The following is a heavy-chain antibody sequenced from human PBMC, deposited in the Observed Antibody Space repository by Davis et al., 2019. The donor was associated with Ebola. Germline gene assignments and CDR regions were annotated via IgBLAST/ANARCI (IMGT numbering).Heavy chain of an antibody. CDR2: ISPYNGNT. V-gene: IGHV1-18*01. D-gene: IGHD3-3*01. CDR3: ARDYPFLEWLSLDY. J-gene: IGHJ4*02. Sequence: ASVKVSCKASGYTFTSYGISWVRQPPRQGLEWMGWISPYNGNTNYAQKLQGRVTMTTDTSTSTAYMELRSLRSDDTAVYYCARDYPFLEWLSLDYWGQGTLVTVSS. CDR1: GYTFTSYG.